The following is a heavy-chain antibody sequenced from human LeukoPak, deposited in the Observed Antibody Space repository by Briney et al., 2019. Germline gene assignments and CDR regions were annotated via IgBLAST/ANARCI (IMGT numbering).Heavy chain of an antibody. V-gene: IGHV1-24*01. J-gene: IGHJ4*02. CDR3: ATPAPSSSGWYLYYFDY. D-gene: IGHD6-19*01. CDR2: FDPEDGET. CDR1: GYTLTELS. Sequence: RASVKVSCKVSGYTLTELSMHWVRQAPGKGLGWMGGFDPEDGETIYAQKFQGRVTMTEDTSTDTAYMELSSLRSEDTAVYYCATPAPSSSGWYLYYFDYWGQGTLVTVSS.